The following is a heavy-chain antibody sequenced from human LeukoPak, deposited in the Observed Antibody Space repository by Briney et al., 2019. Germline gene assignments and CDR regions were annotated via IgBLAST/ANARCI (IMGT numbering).Heavy chain of an antibody. J-gene: IGHJ6*02. CDR2: IYTSGST. CDR1: GGSISSGSYY. CDR3: ARDSVAGTRAGGYYYYGMDV. V-gene: IGHV4-61*02. Sequence: SDTLSLTCTVSGGSISSGSYYWSWIRQPAGKGLEWIGRIYTSGSTNYNPSLKSRVTISVDTSKNQFSLKLSSVTAADTAVYYCARDSVAGTRAGGYYYYGMDVWGQGTTVTVSS. D-gene: IGHD6-19*01.